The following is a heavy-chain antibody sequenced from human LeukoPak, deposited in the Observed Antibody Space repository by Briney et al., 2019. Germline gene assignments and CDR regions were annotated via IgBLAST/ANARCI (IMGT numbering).Heavy chain of an antibody. CDR1: GFSFTTSEVG. CDR2: VSWNDFK. J-gene: IGHJ4*02. V-gene: IGHV2-5*01. CDR3: ARFLHSGTYRFDY. D-gene: IGHD1-26*01. Sequence: SGPPLVEPTQTLTLTCAVSGFSFTTSEVGVGWIRQPPRKALEWLALVSWNDFKSFSPSLKSRLTITKDTSKDQVVLTMTNMDPVDTATYYCARFLHSGTYRFDYWGQGTLVTVSS.